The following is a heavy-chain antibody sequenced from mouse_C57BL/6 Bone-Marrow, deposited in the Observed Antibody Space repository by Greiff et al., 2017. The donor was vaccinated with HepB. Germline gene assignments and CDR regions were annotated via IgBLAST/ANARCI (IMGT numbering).Heavy chain of an antibody. Sequence: EVKVEESGGGLVKPGGSLKLSCAASGFTFSDYGMHWVRQAPEKGLEWVAYISSGSSTIYYADTVKGRFTISRDNAKNTQFLQMTSLRSEDTAMYYCARGIGVWYFDYWGQGTTLTVSS. CDR3: ARGIGVWYFDY. J-gene: IGHJ2*01. CDR1: GFTFSDYG. V-gene: IGHV5-17*01. CDR2: ISSGSSTI.